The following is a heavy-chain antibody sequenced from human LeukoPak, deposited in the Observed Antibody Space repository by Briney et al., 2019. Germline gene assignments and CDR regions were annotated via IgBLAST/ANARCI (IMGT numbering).Heavy chain of an antibody. J-gene: IGHJ4*02. Sequence: GGSLRLSCTASGFILSDNYMNWVRQAPGKGLEWGSVLYSGGWTNYADSVKGRFTISRDNSKNTLYLQMNSLRAEDTAVYFCARGTAQLAAAGLLDSWGQGTLVTVSS. CDR3: ARGTAQLAAAGLLDS. CDR1: GFILSDNY. CDR2: LYSGGWT. D-gene: IGHD6-13*01. V-gene: IGHV3-53*01.